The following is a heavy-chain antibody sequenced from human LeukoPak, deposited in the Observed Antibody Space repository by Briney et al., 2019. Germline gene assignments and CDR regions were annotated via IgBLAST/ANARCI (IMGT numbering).Heavy chain of an antibody. CDR1: GYTFTSYF. V-gene: IGHV1-2*02. D-gene: IGHD6-13*01. J-gene: IGHJ4*02. Sequence: ASVKVSCKASGYTFTSYFMHWVRQAPGQGLEWMGWINPNSGGTNYAQKFQGRVTMTRDTSISTAYMELSRLRSDDTAVYYCARGLSQQQLVPFDYWGQGTLVTVSS. CDR2: INPNSGGT. CDR3: ARGLSQQQLVPFDY.